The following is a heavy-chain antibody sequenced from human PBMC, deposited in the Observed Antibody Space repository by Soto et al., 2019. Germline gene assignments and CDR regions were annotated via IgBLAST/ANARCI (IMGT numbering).Heavy chain of an antibody. V-gene: IGHV1-8*01. J-gene: IGHJ6*02. Sequence: GASVKVSCKASGYTFTSYDINWVRQATGQGLEWMGWMNPNSGNTGYAQKFQGRVTMTRNTSISTAYMELSSLRSGDTAVYYCAREGEFGGISLYYSYYYMDVWGQGTTVTVSS. CDR1: GYTFTSYD. D-gene: IGHD3-16*01. CDR3: AREGEFGGISLYYSYYYMDV. CDR2: MNPNSGNT.